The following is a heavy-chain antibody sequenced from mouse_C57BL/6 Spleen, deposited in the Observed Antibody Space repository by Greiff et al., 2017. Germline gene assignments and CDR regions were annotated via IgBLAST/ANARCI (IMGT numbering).Heavy chain of an antibody. Sequence: EVKLVESGGGLVKPGGSLKLSCAASGFTFSDYGMHWVRQAPEKGLEWVAYISSGSSTIYYADTVKGRFTISRDNAKNTLFLRMTSLRSEDTAMYYCARDGNWYFDVWGTGTTVTVSS. CDR2: ISSGSSTI. D-gene: IGHD2-1*01. CDR3: ARDGNWYFDV. V-gene: IGHV5-17*01. CDR1: GFTFSDYG. J-gene: IGHJ1*03.